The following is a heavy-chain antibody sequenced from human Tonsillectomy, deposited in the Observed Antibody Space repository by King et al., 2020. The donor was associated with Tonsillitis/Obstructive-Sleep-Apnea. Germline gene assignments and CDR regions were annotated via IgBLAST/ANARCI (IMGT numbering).Heavy chain of an antibody. D-gene: IGHD3-22*01. Sequence: QLVQSGAEVKKPGASVKVSCKVPGYNVTDLAIHWVRQAPGKGLEWMGGFHPEDTETIYAQKFLGRVTLTEDTSTDTAYMELSSLSSEDTAVYYCATYGKYYYDTSGYYYYLDSWGQGTLVSVSS. CDR2: FHPEDTET. CDR3: ATYGKYYYDTSGYYYYLDS. J-gene: IGHJ4*02. CDR1: GYNVTDLA. V-gene: IGHV1-24*01.